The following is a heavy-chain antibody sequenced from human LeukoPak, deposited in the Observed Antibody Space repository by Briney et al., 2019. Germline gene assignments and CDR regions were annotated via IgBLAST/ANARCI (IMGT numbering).Heavy chain of an antibody. CDR3: ARFTRRYSGDY. V-gene: IGHV3-7*03. CDR2: IKDDGSEE. CDR1: GFNVNNYW. J-gene: IGHJ4*02. Sequence: GGSLSLSRAASGFNVNNYWMSWLREAPGKRLEWVANIKDDGSEEYYVDSVKGRFTIVRDNAYNSLYLQMNSLRVEDTAIYFCARFTRRYSGDYWGQGTLVSVSS. D-gene: IGHD1-26*01.